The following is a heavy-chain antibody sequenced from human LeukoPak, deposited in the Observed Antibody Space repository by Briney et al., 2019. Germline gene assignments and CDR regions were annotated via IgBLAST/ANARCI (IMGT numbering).Heavy chain of an antibody. D-gene: IGHD4-17*01. J-gene: IGHJ4*02. CDR1: GFSFSSYW. Sequence: GGSLRLSCAASGFSFSSYWMHWVRQAPGKGLMWVSRINIGVSDTLYAAFVKGRFTISRDNAKNTLYLQVNSLRAEDTAVYYCARGMATVTGPFDSWGQGTLVTVSS. V-gene: IGHV3-74*01. CDR3: ARGMATVTGPFDS. CDR2: INIGVSDT.